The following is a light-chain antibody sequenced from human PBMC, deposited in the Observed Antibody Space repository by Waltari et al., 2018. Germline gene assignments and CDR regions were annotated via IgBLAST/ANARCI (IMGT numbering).Light chain of an antibody. V-gene: IGKV3-11*01. Sequence: EIVLTQSPGSLSLSPGESVTLSCRASQNIHSFLAWFQQKLGQAPRLLIFAASTRATGVPPRFSGSGSGTDFTLTISSLAPEDFATYYCQQRHAWPITFGGGTKLEIK. CDR3: QQRHAWPIT. CDR2: AAS. J-gene: IGKJ4*01. CDR1: QNIHSF.